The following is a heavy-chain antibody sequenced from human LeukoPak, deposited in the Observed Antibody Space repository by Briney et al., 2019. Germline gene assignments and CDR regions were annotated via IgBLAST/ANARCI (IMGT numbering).Heavy chain of an antibody. CDR1: GFTFNNYA. CDR3: AKDRPPDYSSRQRFSDNRFDP. J-gene: IGHJ5*02. CDR2: ISDSGGST. Sequence: GGSLRLSCAASGFTFNNYAMTWVRQAPGKGLEWVSTISDSGGSTYYENSVKGRFTISRDNSKNTLYLQMTSLRVEDTAVYYCAKDRPPDYSSRQRFSDNRFDPWGQGTLVTVSS. V-gene: IGHV3-23*01. D-gene: IGHD3-22*01.